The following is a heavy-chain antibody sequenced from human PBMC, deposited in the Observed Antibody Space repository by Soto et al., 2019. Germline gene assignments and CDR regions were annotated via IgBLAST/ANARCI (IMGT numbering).Heavy chain of an antibody. CDR3: ARVRRYSWTPQEIDFDY. CDR2: ISAYNGNT. J-gene: IGHJ4*02. V-gene: IGHV1-18*01. D-gene: IGHD5-18*01. CDR1: GYTFTSYG. Sequence: QVQLVQSGAEVKKPGASVKVSCKASGYTFTSYGISWVRQAPGQGLEWMGWISAYNGNTNYAQKLQGRVTMTTDTTTSTAYMELRSLRSDDTAVYYCARVRRYSWTPQEIDFDYWGQGTLVTVSS.